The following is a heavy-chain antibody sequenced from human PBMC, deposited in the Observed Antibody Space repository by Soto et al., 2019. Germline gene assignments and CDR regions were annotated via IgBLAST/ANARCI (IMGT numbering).Heavy chain of an antibody. D-gene: IGHD3-10*01. V-gene: IGHV1-3*01. J-gene: IGHJ3*02. CDR1: GYALTSYS. CDR3: ARDPPGSDAFDI. CDR2: INAGNGNT. Sequence: ASVKLSCKDSGYALTSYSMHWVRQAPGQRLEWMGWINAGNGNTKYSQKFQGRVTITRDTSASTAYMELSSLRSEDTAVYYCARDPPGSDAFDIWGQGTMVTVSS.